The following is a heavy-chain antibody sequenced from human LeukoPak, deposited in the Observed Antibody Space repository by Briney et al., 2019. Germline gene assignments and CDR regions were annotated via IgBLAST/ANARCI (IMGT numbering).Heavy chain of an antibody. J-gene: IGHJ3*02. CDR3: AKSNGYGLVDI. CDR1: GGSVDSYF. Sequence: SETLSLTCTVSGGSVDSYFWSWIRQPPGKGLEWLGYIYYSGSTNYNPSLKSRVTLSIDTSKDQFSLRLSSVTAADTAVYYCAKSNGYGLVDIWGQGTMVTVSS. CDR2: IYYSGST. D-gene: IGHD3-10*01. V-gene: IGHV4-59*02.